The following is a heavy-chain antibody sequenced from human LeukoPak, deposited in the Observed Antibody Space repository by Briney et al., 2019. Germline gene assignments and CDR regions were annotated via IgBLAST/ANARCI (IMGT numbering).Heavy chain of an antibody. D-gene: IGHD6-19*01. V-gene: IGHV5-51*01. CDR2: IYPGDSDT. CDR3: ARRAAYPAGFAFDI. Sequence: GESLKISFKGSGYRFTSYWIGWVRQMPGKGLEWMGIIYPGDSDTRYSPSFQGQVTISADKSISTAYLQWSSMKASDTAMYYCARRAAYPAGFAFDIWGQGTMVTVSS. CDR1: GYRFTSYW. J-gene: IGHJ3*02.